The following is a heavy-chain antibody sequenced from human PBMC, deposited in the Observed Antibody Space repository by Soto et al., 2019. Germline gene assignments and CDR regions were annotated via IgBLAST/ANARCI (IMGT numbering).Heavy chain of an antibody. CDR1: GFSLNTGGEG. D-gene: IGHD5-12*01. CDR2: IYWDDNK. CDR3: AHRRISWLHFVGGYDY. Sequence: QITLKESGPTLVKPTQTLTLTCTFSGFSLNTGGEGVGWIRQPPGKALEWLALIYWDDNKRYSPSLKNRLTITKDTSKNQVDLTMTNMDPVDTATYYCAHRRISWLHFVGGYDYWGQGALVTVSS. V-gene: IGHV2-5*02. J-gene: IGHJ4*02.